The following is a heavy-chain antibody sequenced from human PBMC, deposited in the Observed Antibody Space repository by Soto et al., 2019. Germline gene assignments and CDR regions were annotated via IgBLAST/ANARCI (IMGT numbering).Heavy chain of an antibody. Sequence: GGSLRLSGVALGSIFGNSWLRWVRQDQGKGREWGDKIQPDGSKKYQVEPVKGRFPSSRENAKTSLFLKVNSLRAEDTAVYYCADPTYLAYWGQGTLVTVSS. J-gene: IGHJ4*02. CDR1: GSIFGNSW. CDR3: ADPTYLAY. V-gene: IGHV3-7*01. D-gene: IGHD2-2*02. CDR2: IQPDGSKK.